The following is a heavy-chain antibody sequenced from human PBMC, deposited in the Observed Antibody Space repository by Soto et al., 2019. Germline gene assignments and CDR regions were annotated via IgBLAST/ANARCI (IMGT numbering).Heavy chain of an antibody. V-gene: IGHV3-23*01. J-gene: IGHJ4*02. CDR2: IYGGGNGP. CDR3: AKMEGMVPWAYSFDY. D-gene: IGHD3-10*01. CDR1: GFTFSDFA. Sequence: EVQVLESGGGLVQPGGSLRLSCAATGFTFSDFAMSWVRQAPGKGLEWVSRIYGGGNGPHYADSVKGRVTISRDNSKNTLYLQMNGLRAEDTAVYYCAKMEGMVPWAYSFDYWGQGTLVTGSS.